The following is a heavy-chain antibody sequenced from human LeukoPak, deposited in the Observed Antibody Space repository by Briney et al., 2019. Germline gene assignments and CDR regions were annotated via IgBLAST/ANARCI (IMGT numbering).Heavy chain of an antibody. CDR2: IKQDGSDK. CDR3: ARGTGIFEY. Sequence: GGSLRLSCAASGFTFSSYWLSWVRQAPGKGLECVATIKQDGSDKYYVDSVKGRFTISRGDAKNSLFLQMNSLRAEDTAVYYCARGTGIFEYWGQGTLVTVSS. CDR1: GFTFSSYW. V-gene: IGHV3-7*01. J-gene: IGHJ4*02. D-gene: IGHD3/OR15-3a*01.